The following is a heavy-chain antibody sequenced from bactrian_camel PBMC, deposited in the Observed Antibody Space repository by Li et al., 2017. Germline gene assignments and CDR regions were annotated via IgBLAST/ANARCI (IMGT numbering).Heavy chain of an antibody. CDR2: ISAGASTT. V-gene: IGHV3S1*01. Sequence: VESGGGLVQPGRSLRLSCAASGFTFSSYWMYWVRQAPGKGLEWVSTISAGASTTRYADSVKGRFTISRDNGKNTVYLQMNSLKSEDTALYYCATLLSSSFTYWGQGTQVTVS. CDR3: ATLLSSSFTY. J-gene: IGHJ4*01. CDR1: GFTFSSYW. D-gene: IGHD6*01.